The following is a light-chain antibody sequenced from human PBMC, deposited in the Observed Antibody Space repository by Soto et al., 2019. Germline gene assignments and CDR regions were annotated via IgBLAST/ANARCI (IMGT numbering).Light chain of an antibody. Sequence: EIVFTQPPATLSLSPGERATLSCRASQSVSSYLACYQQKPGQAPRLIIYAASNRATGIPARFSGSGSRTDFTLTISSLQPDDVATYYCQQYNSYSWTFGQGTKVDIK. CDR2: AAS. V-gene: IGKV3-11*01. J-gene: IGKJ1*01. CDR1: QSVSSY. CDR3: QQYNSYSWT.